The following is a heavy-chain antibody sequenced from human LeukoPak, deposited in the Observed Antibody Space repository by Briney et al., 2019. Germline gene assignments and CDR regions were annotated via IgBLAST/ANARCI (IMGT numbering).Heavy chain of an antibody. V-gene: IGHV3-30*02. D-gene: IGHD3-22*01. CDR3: VASGYGY. CDR2: IRFDGSNK. J-gene: IGHJ4*02. CDR1: GFTFSNHG. Sequence: GGTLRLSCAASGFTFSNHGIHWVSQAPGKGLERVAFIRFDGSNKYYIDSVKDRFTISRDNSKTSLYLQMNTLSAEDTAVYYCVASGYGYWGQGTLVTVSS.